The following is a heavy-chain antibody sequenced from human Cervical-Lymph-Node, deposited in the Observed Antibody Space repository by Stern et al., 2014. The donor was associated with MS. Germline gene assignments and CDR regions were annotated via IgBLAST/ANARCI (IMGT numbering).Heavy chain of an antibody. J-gene: IGHJ4*02. CDR1: GFPFSIYW. D-gene: IGHD1-14*01. CDR3: ARQTTAWASDV. Sequence: VQLVQSGAELLRPGESLKISCKGSGFPFSIYWIHWVRQMPGQGLEWMGLICPGVSETRYSPSFQGQVTMSADKSTSTAYLQWSSLNASDTAMYFCARQTTAWASDVWGQGTLVTVSS. CDR2: ICPGVSET. V-gene: IGHV5-51*01.